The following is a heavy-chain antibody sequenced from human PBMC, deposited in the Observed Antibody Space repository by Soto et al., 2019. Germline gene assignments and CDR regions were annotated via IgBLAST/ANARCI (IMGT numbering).Heavy chain of an antibody. CDR3: ATSNWFDP. CDR2: ISSSSYT. Sequence: PGGSLRLSCAASRFTFNSYSMNWVRQAPGKGLEWVSSISSSSYTYYADSVKGRFTISRDNAKNSLYLQMNSLRAEDTAVYYCATSNWFDPWGQGTLVTVSS. CDR1: RFTFNSYS. V-gene: IGHV3-21*01. J-gene: IGHJ5*02.